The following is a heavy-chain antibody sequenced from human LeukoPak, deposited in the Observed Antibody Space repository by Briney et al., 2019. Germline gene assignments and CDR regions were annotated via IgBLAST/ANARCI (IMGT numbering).Heavy chain of an antibody. D-gene: IGHD5-12*01. CDR3: ASSGYDLDWYFDL. CDR1: GFTFSTYT. Sequence: GGSLRLSCAASGFTFSTYTINGGRQAPGEGLQWVSSMSSSGDSIHLADSVKGRFSISRDSANNSLYLQMNSLGAEDTAVYYCASSGYDLDWYFDLWGRGTLVTVSS. V-gene: IGHV3-21*01. J-gene: IGHJ2*01. CDR2: MSSSGDSI.